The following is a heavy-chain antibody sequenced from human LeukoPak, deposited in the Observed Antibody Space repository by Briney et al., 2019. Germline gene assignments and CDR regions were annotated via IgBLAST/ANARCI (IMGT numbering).Heavy chain of an antibody. CDR3: ARVVTAIRDKIYYYYMDV. J-gene: IGHJ6*03. V-gene: IGHV3-74*01. Sequence: VGSLRLSCAASGFTFSSYWMHWVRQAPGKGLVWVSRINSDGSSTSYADSVKGRFTISRDNAKNTLYLQMNSLRAEDTAVYYCARVVTAIRDKIYYYYMDVWGKRTTVTVSS. CDR1: GFTFSSYW. D-gene: IGHD2-21*02. CDR2: INSDGSST.